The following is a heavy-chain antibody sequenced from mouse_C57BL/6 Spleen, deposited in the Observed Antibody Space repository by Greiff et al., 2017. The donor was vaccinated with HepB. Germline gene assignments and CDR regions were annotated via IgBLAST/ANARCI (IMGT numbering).Heavy chain of an antibody. CDR2: IYPGGGYT. Sequence: QVQLKQSGAELVRPGTSVKMSCKASGYTFTNYWIGWAKQRPGHGLEWIGDIYPGGGYTNYNEKFKGKATLTADKSSSTAYMQFSSLTSDDSAIYYCARSLYYGSSYGYFDVWGTGTTVTVSS. V-gene: IGHV1-63*01. CDR1: GYTFTNYW. D-gene: IGHD1-1*01. J-gene: IGHJ1*03. CDR3: ARSLYYGSSYGYFDV.